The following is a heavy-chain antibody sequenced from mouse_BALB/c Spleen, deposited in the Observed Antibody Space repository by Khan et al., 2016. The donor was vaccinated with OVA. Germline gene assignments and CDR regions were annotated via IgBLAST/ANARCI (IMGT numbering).Heavy chain of an antibody. CDR2: ISYSGST. J-gene: IGHJ2*01. CDR1: GYSITSDYA. Sequence: VQLKESGPGLVKPSQSLSLTRTVTGYSITSDYAWNWIRQFPGNKLEWMGYISYSGSTSYNPSLKSRISITRDTSKNQFFLQLNSVTTEDTATYYDARSIMANWGQGTTLTVSS. CDR3: ARSIMAN. V-gene: IGHV3-2*02.